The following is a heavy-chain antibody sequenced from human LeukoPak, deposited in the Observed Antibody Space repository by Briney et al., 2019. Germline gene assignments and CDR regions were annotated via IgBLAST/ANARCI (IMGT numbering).Heavy chain of an antibody. J-gene: IGHJ3*02. CDR3: AREPRITMIVVEAFDI. V-gene: IGHV4-39*07. CDR2: MDYSGVT. D-gene: IGHD3-22*01. Sequence: SETLSLTCTVSGASIRSSNYWAWIRQPPGKGLEWIGSMDYSGVTYYNPSLKSRVTISVDTSKNQFSLKLSSVTAADATVYYCAREPRITMIVVEAFDIWGQGTMVTVSS. CDR1: GASIRSSNY.